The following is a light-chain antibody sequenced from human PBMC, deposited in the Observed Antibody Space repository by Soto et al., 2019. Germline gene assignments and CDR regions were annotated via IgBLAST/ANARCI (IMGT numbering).Light chain of an antibody. CDR3: SSYTSRSTRV. V-gene: IGLV2-14*01. Sequence: QSALTQPASVSGSPGQSITISCTGTSSDVGDYNYVSWYQQHPGKAPKLMIYEVNNRPSGVSNRFSGSKSGNTASLTISGLQAEDEADYSCSSYTSRSTRVFGTGTKVTVL. CDR2: EVN. CDR1: SSDVGDYNY. J-gene: IGLJ1*01.